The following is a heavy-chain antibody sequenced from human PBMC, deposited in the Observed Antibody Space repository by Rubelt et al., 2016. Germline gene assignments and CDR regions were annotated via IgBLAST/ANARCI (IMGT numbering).Heavy chain of an antibody. J-gene: IGHJ4*02. V-gene: IGHV4-39*07. Sequence: IYYSGSTYYNPSLKSRVTISVDTFKNQFSLKLSSVTAADTAVYYCAREVAAAGKGPVDYWGQGTLVTVSS. CDR2: IYYSGST. CDR3: AREVAAAGKGPVDY. D-gene: IGHD6-13*01.